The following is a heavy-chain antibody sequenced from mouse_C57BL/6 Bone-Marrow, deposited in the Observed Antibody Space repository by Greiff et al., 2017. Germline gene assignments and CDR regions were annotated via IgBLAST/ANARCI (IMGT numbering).Heavy chain of an antibody. J-gene: IGHJ2*01. CDR3: ARAWDYYGSSLCCCDY. CDR1: GFNIKDYY. D-gene: IGHD1-1*01. V-gene: IGHV14-2*01. Sequence: DVHLVESGAELVKPGASVKLSCTASGFNIKDYYMHWVKQRTEQGLEWIGRIDPEDGETKYAPKFQGKATITADTSSNTAYLQLSSLTSEDTAVYYCARAWDYYGSSLCCCDYWGQGTTLTVSS. CDR2: IDPEDGET.